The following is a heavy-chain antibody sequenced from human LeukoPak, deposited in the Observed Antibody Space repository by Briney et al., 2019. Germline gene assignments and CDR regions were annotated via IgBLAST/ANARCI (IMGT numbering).Heavy chain of an antibody. J-gene: IGHJ1*01. Sequence: PGGSLRLSCAASGFTFSSYGMHWVRQAPGKGLEWVSYIDTSSATKNYADSVKGRFTISRDNAKNSLYLQMNSLRVEDTAVYYCAGPLGSPYFHHWGQGTLVTVSS. CDR2: IDTSSATK. CDR1: GFTFSSYG. D-gene: IGHD3-10*01. V-gene: IGHV3-48*01. CDR3: AGPLGSPYFHH.